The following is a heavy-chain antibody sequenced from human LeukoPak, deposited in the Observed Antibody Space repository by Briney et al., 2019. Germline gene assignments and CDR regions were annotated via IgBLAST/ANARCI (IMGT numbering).Heavy chain of an antibody. CDR1: GFSVTNNY. V-gene: IGHV3-53*01. CDR3: ARGDGYNFFDY. Sequence: GGSLRLSCAVSGFSVTNNYMSWVRQAPGKGLNWVSVFYVGGATYYADSVKGRFTIFRDNSENTLYLQMRSLRAQHTAVYYCARGDGYNFFDYWGQGTLVTVSS. J-gene: IGHJ4*02. D-gene: IGHD5-24*01. CDR2: FYVGGAT.